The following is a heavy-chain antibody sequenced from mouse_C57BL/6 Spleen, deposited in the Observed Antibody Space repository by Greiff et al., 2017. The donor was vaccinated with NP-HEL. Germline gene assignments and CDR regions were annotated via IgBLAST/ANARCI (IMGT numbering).Heavy chain of an antibody. Sequence: QVQLQQSGAELVRPGSSVKLSCKASGYTFTSYWMHWVKQRPIQGLEWIGNIDPSDSETHYNQKFKDKATLTVDKSSSTAYMQLSSLTSEDSAVYYCARIGGGYYVGWFAYWGQGTLVTVSA. J-gene: IGHJ3*01. D-gene: IGHD2-3*01. CDR3: ARIGGGYYVGWFAY. V-gene: IGHV1-52*01. CDR1: GYTFTSYW. CDR2: IDPSDSET.